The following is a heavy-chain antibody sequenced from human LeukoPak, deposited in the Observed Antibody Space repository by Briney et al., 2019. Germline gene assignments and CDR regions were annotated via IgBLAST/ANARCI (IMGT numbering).Heavy chain of an antibody. Sequence: SETLSLTCTVSGGSISSYYWSWIRQPPGKGLEWIGYIYYSGSTNYNPSLKSRVTISVDTSKNQFSLKLSSVTAADTAVYYCAREGVTGTFDYWGQGTLVPVSS. V-gene: IGHV4-59*01. CDR3: AREGVTGTFDY. D-gene: IGHD2-21*02. CDR2: IYYSGST. CDR1: GGSISSYY. J-gene: IGHJ4*02.